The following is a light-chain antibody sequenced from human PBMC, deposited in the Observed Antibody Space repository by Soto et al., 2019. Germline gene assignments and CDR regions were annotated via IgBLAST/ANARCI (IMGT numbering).Light chain of an antibody. CDR1: QSIGSW. V-gene: IGKV1-5*03. CDR3: QHYNNYPWT. J-gene: IGKJ1*01. CDR2: KAF. Sequence: FRMTQSPSSPSASVPDRLTITCRASQSIGSWLAWYQQKPGKAPKLLIYKAFNLENGVPSNFSGSGSGIEFTLTISSLQPENFATYYCQHYNNYPWTFGQGTKVDI.